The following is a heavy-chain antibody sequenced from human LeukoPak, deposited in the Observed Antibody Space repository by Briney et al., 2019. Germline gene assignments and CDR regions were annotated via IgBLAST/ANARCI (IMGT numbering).Heavy chain of an antibody. Sequence: ASVKVSCKASGYTFTSYGISWVRQAPGQGLEWMGWISAYNGNTNYAQKFQGRVTMTRNTSISTAYMELSSLRSEDTAVYYCARGGVGYSSSWYPYYYYGMDVWGQGTTVTVSS. J-gene: IGHJ6*02. D-gene: IGHD6-13*01. CDR2: ISAYNGNT. V-gene: IGHV1-18*01. CDR3: ARGGVGYSSSWYPYYYYGMDV. CDR1: GYTFTSYG.